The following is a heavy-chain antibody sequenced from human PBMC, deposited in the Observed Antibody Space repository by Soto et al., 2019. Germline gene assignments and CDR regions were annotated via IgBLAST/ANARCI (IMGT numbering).Heavy chain of an antibody. J-gene: IGHJ4*02. V-gene: IGHV4-59*01. CDR2: IYYSGST. CDR1: GGSISSYY. D-gene: IGHD6-13*01. CDR3: ARGIEGYSSSWYPFDY. Sequence: QVQLQESGPGLVKPSETLSLTCTVSGGSISSYYWSWIRQPPGKGLEWIGYIYYSGSTNYNPSLKSRATISVDTSKNQFSLKLSSVTAADTAVYYCARGIEGYSSSWYPFDYWGQGTLVTVSS.